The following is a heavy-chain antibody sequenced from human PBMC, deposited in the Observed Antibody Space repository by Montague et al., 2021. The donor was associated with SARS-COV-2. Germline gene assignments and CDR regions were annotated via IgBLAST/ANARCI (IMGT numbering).Heavy chain of an antibody. CDR1: GDSITSSRYY. V-gene: IGHV4-39*02. D-gene: IGHD3-22*01. CDR2: IHYSEAT. Sequence: SETLSLTCTVSGDSITSSRYYWGWIRQPPGKGLEWIGSIHYSEATYYNPSLKSRLTISVDTPKNHFSLKLTSVTASDSAVYYCARPIHDNSPDRAFDVWGQGTMVTVSS. J-gene: IGHJ3*01. CDR3: ARPIHDNSPDRAFDV.